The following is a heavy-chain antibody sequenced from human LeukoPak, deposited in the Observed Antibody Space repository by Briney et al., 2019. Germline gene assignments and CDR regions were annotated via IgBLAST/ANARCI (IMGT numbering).Heavy chain of an antibody. CDR2: ISSSSSYI. V-gene: IGHV3-21*01. CDR3: ARDIPLVGAFDI. Sequence: GSLRLSCAASGFTLSSYSMNWVRQAPGKGLEWVSSISSSSSYIYYADSVKGRFTISRDNAKNSLYLQMNSLRAEDTAVYYCARDIPLVGAFDIWGQGTIVTVSS. D-gene: IGHD2-21*01. J-gene: IGHJ3*02. CDR1: GFTLSSYS.